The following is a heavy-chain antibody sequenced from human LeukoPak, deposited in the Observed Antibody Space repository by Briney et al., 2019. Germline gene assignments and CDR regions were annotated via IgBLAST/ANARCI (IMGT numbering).Heavy chain of an antibody. CDR2: IVGSSST. CDR3: ARIGAGSSRDY. Sequence: GGSLRLSCAASGLTFSNFAMTCVRQAPGKGLEWVSSIVGSSSTYYADSLKGRFTISRDNAKNSPYLQMNSLRAEDTAVYYCARIGAGSSRDYWGQGTLVTVSS. D-gene: IGHD6-13*01. CDR1: GLTFSNFA. J-gene: IGHJ4*02. V-gene: IGHV3-21*01.